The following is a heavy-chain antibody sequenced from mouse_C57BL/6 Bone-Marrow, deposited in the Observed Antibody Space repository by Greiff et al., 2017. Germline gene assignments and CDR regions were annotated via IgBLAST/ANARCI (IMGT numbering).Heavy chain of an antibody. D-gene: IGHD2-4*01. CDR1: GYTFTSYW. J-gene: IGHJ2*01. CDR2: IDPSDSYT. CDR3: APRYNYYTPDY. V-gene: IGHV1-59*01. Sequence: QVQLQQPGAELVRPGTSVKLSCKASGYTFTSYWMHWVKQRPGQGLEWIGVIDPSDSYTNYNQKFKGKATLTVDTSSSTAYMQLSSMTSEDSAVYCCAPRYNYYTPDYGGRGTTLTVSS.